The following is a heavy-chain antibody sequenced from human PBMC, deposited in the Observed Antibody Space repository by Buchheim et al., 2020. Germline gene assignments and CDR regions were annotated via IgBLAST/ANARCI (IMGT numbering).Heavy chain of an antibody. CDR1: GFTFSSYG. CDR3: AKAYSSSWYYYYGMDV. V-gene: IGHV3-30*18. D-gene: IGHD6-13*01. Sequence: QVQLVESGGGVVQPGRSLRLSCAASGFTFSSYGMHWVRQAPGTGLEWVAVISYDGSFQYYAVSVKGRFTISSDNSMNSLYLQMNSLRAEDTAVYYCAKAYSSSWYYYYGMDVWGQGTT. CDR2: ISYDGSFQ. J-gene: IGHJ6*02.